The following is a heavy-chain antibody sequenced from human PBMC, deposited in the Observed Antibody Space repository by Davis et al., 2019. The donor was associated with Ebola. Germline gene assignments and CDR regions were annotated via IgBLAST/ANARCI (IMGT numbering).Heavy chain of an antibody. CDR1: GFTFSSYW. CDR3: ASTRIAARTYGMDV. Sequence: GESLKISCAASGFTFSSYWMSWVRQAPGKGLEWVANIKQDGSEKYYVDSVKGRFTISRDNAKNSLYLQMNSLRAEDTAVYYCASTRIAARTYGMDVWGQGTTVTVSS. D-gene: IGHD6-6*01. J-gene: IGHJ6*02. V-gene: IGHV3-7*01. CDR2: IKQDGSEK.